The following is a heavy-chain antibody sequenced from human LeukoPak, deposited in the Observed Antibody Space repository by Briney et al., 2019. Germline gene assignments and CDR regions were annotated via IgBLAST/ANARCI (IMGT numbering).Heavy chain of an antibody. D-gene: IGHD6-13*01. CDR1: GFTFSSYG. V-gene: IGHV3-30*18. J-gene: IGHJ6*02. Sequence: GGSLRLSCAASGFTFSSYGMHWVRQAPGKGLEWVAVISYDGRNKHYPDSVKGRFTISRDISTDTLWLQMDSLRVEDTAVYYCAKAQWAAAGTSYYRLDVWGQGTTVTVSS. CDR3: AKAQWAAAGTSYYRLDV. CDR2: ISYDGRNK.